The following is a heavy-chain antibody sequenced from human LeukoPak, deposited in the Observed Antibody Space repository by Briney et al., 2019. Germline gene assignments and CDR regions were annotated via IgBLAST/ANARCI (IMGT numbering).Heavy chain of an antibody. CDR1: GLIFSNAW. D-gene: IGHD3-22*01. CDR3: ATGGPHSSGLPYDY. V-gene: IGHV3-15*01. J-gene: IGHJ4*02. Sequence: GGSLRLSCVASGLIFSNAWMGWVRQAPGKGLEWVGRIKSKPDGGTTDYAAPVAGRFTISRDDSKTTLYLQMNSLKTEDTAIYCCATGGPHSSGLPYDYWGQGILVTVSS. CDR2: IKSKPDGGTT.